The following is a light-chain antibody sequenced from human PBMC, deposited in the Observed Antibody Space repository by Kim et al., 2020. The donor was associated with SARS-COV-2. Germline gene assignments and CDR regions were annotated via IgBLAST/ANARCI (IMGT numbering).Light chain of an antibody. CDR3: QQYHSYPFT. CDR2: KAS. Sequence: DIQMTQSPSTLSASVGDTVTITCRASQSISSWLAWYQQNPGKAPKLLIHKASSLESGVPSRFSGSASGTEFTLTISSLHPDDFATYYCQQYHSYPFTFGQGPSWRS. J-gene: IGKJ2*01. CDR1: QSISSW. V-gene: IGKV1-5*03.